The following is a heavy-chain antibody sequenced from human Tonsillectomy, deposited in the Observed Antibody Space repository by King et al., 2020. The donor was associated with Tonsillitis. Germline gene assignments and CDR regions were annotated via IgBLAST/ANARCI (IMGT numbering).Heavy chain of an antibody. D-gene: IGHD6-13*01. CDR1: GFSLSTSGMC. V-gene: IGHV2-70*01. J-gene: IGHJ5*02. CDR2: IDGDDDK. CDR3: ARTIAAAGSNWFDP. Sequence: VTLKESGPALVKPPQTLTLTCTFSGFSLSTSGMCVSWIRQPPGKALEWLALIDGDDDKYYSTSLKTRLTISKDTSKNQVVLTMTNMDPVDTATYYCARTIAAAGSNWFDPWGQGTLVTVSS.